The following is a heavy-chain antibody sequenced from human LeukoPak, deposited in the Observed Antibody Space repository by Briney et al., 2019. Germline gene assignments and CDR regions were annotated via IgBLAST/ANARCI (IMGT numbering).Heavy chain of an antibody. V-gene: IGHV1-69*05. CDR1: GGTFSSYA. Sequence: SVKVSCKASGGTFSSYAISWVRQAPGQGLEWMGGIIPIFGTANYAQKFQGRVTITRDTSASTAYMELSSLRSEDTAVYYCARSTAPGYSYGLYYYYYGMDVWGQGTTVTVSS. D-gene: IGHD5-18*01. CDR2: IIPIFGTA. CDR3: ARSTAPGYSYGLYYYYYGMDV. J-gene: IGHJ6*02.